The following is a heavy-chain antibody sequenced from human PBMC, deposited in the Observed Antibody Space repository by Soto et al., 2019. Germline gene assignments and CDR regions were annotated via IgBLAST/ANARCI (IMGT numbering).Heavy chain of an antibody. J-gene: IGHJ4*02. Sequence: LRLSCAASGFTFSSYAMHWVRQAPGKGLEWVAVISYDGSNKYYADSVKGRFTISRDNSKNTLYLQMNSLRAEDTAVYYCASSIAVAGRFGYWGQGTLVTVSS. CDR3: ASSIAVAGRFGY. D-gene: IGHD6-19*01. CDR1: GFTFSSYA. CDR2: ISYDGSNK. V-gene: IGHV3-30-3*01.